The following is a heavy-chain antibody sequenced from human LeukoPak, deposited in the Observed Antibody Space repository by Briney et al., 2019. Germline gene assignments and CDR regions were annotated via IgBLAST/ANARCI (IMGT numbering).Heavy chain of an antibody. D-gene: IGHD6-13*01. CDR3: ARHLPYSSSWYSFLDY. CDR1: GFTFSSYW. CDR2: INEDGSEK. Sequence: GGSLRLSCAASGFTFSSYWMSWVRQAPGKGLEWVGNINEDGSEKYYVDSAKGRFTISRDNAKNSLYLQMNSLRAEDTAVYYCARHLPYSSSWYSFLDYWGQGTLVTVSS. J-gene: IGHJ4*02. V-gene: IGHV3-7*03.